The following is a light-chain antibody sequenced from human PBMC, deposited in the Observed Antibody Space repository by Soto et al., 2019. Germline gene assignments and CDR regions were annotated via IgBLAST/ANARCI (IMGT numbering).Light chain of an antibody. CDR2: EDN. Sequence: NFMLTQPHSVSESPGKTVTISCTPSSGSIASNFVQWYQQRPGSAPTTVIYEDNQRPSGVPDRFSGSIDKSSNSASLTISGLKTEDEADYYCQSYDGNNVVFGGGTKLTVL. V-gene: IGLV6-57*04. CDR3: QSYDGNNVV. J-gene: IGLJ2*01. CDR1: SGSIASNF.